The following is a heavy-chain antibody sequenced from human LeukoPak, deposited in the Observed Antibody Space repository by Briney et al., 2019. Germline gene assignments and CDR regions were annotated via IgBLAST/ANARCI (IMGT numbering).Heavy chain of an antibody. D-gene: IGHD2-15*01. V-gene: IGHV4-34*01. CDR3: ARDGGYYCSGGSCYSGTGYGMDV. J-gene: IGHJ6*02. CDR1: GGSFSGYY. Sequence: KPSETLSLTCAVYGGSFSGYYWSWIRQPPGKGLEWIGEINHSGSTNYNPSLKSRVTISVDTSKNQFSLKLSSVTAADTAVYYCARDGGYYCSGGSCYSGTGYGMDVWGQGTTVTVSS. CDR2: INHSGST.